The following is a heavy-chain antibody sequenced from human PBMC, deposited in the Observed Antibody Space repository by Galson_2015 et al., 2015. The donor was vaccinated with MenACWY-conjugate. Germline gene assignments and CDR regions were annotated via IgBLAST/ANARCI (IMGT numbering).Heavy chain of an antibody. CDR2: IIPVFHTT. V-gene: IGHV1-69*01. CDR1: GDSFNTYS. D-gene: IGHD4-11*01. Sequence: SCKASGDSFNTYSFNWLRQAPGQGPEWLGGIIPVFHTTDYAQRFQGRLTITADESTSTVYMELSSLRSDDTAIYYCARPGGNYEQRTFFDYWGQGTLVTVSS. CDR3: ARPGGNYEQRTFFDY. J-gene: IGHJ4*02.